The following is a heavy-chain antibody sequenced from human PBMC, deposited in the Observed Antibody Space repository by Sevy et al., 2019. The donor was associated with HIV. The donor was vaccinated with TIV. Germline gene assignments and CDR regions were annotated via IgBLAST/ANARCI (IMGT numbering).Heavy chain of an antibody. D-gene: IGHD5-18*01. CDR3: VREGLGGYSYSLDY. CDR2: MKQYGSEV. J-gene: IGHJ4*01. V-gene: IGHV3-7*01. CDR1: GFSFSIYW. Sequence: GGSLRLSCAASGFSFSIYWMSWVRQAPGKGLEWVATMKQYGSEVDYVDSVKGRFTISRDNAKNSLFLQMNSLSAEDTAVYYCVREGLGGYSYSLDYWGHGTLVTVSS.